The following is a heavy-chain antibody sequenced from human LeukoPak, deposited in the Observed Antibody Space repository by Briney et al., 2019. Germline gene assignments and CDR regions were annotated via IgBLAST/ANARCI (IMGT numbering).Heavy chain of an antibody. D-gene: IGHD3-10*01. Sequence: PSETLSLTCTVSGGSINNYYWSWIRQPPGKGLEWIGYIYYSGSTNYNPSPKSRVTISVDTSKNQFSLKLSSVAAADTAVYYCARARGKVRDPYNWFDPWGQGTLVTVSS. J-gene: IGHJ5*02. CDR2: IYYSGST. V-gene: IGHV4-59*01. CDR3: ARARGKVRDPYNWFDP. CDR1: GGSINNYY.